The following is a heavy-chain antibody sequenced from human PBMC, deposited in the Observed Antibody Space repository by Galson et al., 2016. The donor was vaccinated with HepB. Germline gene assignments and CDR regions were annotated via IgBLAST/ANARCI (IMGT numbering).Heavy chain of an antibody. J-gene: IGHJ5*02. Sequence: SLRLSCAASGFTFSSYAMHWVRQAPGKGLEWVAVISYDGNNKYYGDSVKGRFTISRDNSRSTLSLQMNTLRPEDTAVYYCAIGGVRFCSVTRCYAGTVWFDPRGQGTQVTVSS. CDR2: ISYDGNNK. D-gene: IGHD2-2*01. CDR1: GFTFSSYA. CDR3: AIGGVRFCSVTRCYAGTVWFDP. V-gene: IGHV3-30-3*01.